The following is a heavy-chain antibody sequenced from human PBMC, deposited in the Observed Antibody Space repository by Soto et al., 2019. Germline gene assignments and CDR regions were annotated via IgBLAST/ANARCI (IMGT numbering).Heavy chain of an antibody. V-gene: IGHV4-31*02. CDR3: ARALVTDYNSRDYHYYFAMDV. J-gene: IGHJ6*02. CDR2: VYHTGTT. D-gene: IGHD3-22*01. Sequence: SETLSLTCVVPGGRRSGDDLYWSWIRHLPGKGLEWIANVYHTGTTYYNPSLKSRVSMSVDTSQNQFSLILASVTAADTAVYYCARALVTDYNSRDYHYYFAMDVWGQGTSVTVSS. CDR1: GGRRSGDDLY.